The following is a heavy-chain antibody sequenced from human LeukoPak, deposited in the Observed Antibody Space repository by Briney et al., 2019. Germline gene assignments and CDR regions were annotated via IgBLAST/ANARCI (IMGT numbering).Heavy chain of an antibody. CDR2: ISFDGDDK. V-gene: IGHV3-30*18. Sequence: GSSLRLSCAPSAFTFSNYGMHWVRQAPGKGLEWVAVISFDGDDKYYADSVKGRFTISRDSSKNTLYLQMNSLRTEDTAVYYCAKGETYSGYGTPYDYWGQGTLVTVSS. D-gene: IGHD5-12*01. CDR1: AFTFSNYG. J-gene: IGHJ4*02. CDR3: AKGETYSGYGTPYDY.